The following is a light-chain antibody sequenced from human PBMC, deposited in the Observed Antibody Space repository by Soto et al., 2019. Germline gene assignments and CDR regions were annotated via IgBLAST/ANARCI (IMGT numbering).Light chain of an antibody. CDR1: QSVGSY. CDR3: QQRRIWPPT. Sequence: EIVLTQSPATLSLSPGERATLSCRASQSVGSYLVWYQQKPGQAPRLLIYDTSNRATAIPARFSGSGSGTDFTLTVSSLEPEDFAVYYGQQRRIWPPTFGQGTKLEIK. J-gene: IGKJ2*01. V-gene: IGKV3-11*01. CDR2: DTS.